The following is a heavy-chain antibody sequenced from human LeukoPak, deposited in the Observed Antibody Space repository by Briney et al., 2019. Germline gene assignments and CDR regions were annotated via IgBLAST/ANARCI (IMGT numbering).Heavy chain of an antibody. CDR2: IRYDGSDK. D-gene: IGHD1-26*01. CDR1: RFTFNNYG. V-gene: IGHV3-30*02. CDR3: TRRVGALYYFDY. J-gene: IGHJ4*02. Sequence: GGSLRLSCAASRFTFNNYGMHWVRQAPGKGLEWLAFIRYDGSDKYYADSVKGRFTISRDNSKNTLYLQMNSLRAEDTAVYYRTRRVGALYYFDYWGQGTLVTVSS.